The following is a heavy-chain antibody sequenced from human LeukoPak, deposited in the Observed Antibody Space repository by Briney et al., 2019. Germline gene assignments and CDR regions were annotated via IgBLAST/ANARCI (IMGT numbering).Heavy chain of an antibody. V-gene: IGHV1-2*04. CDR1: GYTFTGYY. D-gene: IGHD3-16*02. Sequence: ASVKVSCKASGYTFTGYYINWLRQAPGQGLEWMGRINPDSGVTDYAQKFQGWVTMTRDTSISTAYMELSRLSSDDTAVYFCARGSLGELSLAFDYWGQGTLVTDSS. CDR3: ARGSLGELSLAFDY. CDR2: INPDSGVT. J-gene: IGHJ4*02.